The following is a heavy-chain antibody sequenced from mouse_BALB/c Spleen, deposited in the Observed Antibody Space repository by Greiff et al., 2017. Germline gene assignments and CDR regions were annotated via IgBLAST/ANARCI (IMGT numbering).Heavy chain of an antibody. CDR3: ARRGEYGNPDY. V-gene: IGHV5-17*02. CDR2: ISSGSSTI. D-gene: IGHD2-10*02. J-gene: IGHJ2*01. CDR1: GFTFSSFG. Sequence: EVMLVESGGGLVQPGGSRKLSCAASGFTFSSFGMHWVRQAPEKGLEWVAYISSGSSTIYYADTVKGRFTISRDNPKNTLFLQMTSLRSEDTAMYYCARRGEYGNPDYWGQGTTLTVSS.